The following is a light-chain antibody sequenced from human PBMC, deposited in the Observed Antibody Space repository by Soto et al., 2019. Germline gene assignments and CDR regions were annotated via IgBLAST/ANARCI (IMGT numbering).Light chain of an antibody. J-gene: IGKJ2*01. CDR1: QSISSW. CDR3: QQYNSYRYT. V-gene: IGKV1-5*03. Sequence: DIQMTQSPSTLSASVGDRVTITCRASQSISSWLAWYQQKPGKAPKLLIYKASSLESGVPSRFSGSGSGIEFTLTISSLQPDDFATYYCQQYNSYRYTFGQGTKLEIK. CDR2: KAS.